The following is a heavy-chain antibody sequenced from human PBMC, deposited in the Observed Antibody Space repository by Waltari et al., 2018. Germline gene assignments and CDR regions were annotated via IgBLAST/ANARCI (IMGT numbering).Heavy chain of an antibody. D-gene: IGHD3-3*01. V-gene: IGHV1-24*01. CDR2: FDPEDGET. Sequence: QVPLLQSGAEVKKPGASAKVSCNVSGSNLTELSTHWMRPAPGKGLEWMGGFDPEDGETIYAQKFQGRVTMTEDTSTDTAYMELSSLRSEDTAVYYCATVVRLRFLEWLGLFDYWGQGTLVTVSS. CDR3: ATVVRLRFLEWLGLFDY. J-gene: IGHJ4*02. CDR1: GSNLTELS.